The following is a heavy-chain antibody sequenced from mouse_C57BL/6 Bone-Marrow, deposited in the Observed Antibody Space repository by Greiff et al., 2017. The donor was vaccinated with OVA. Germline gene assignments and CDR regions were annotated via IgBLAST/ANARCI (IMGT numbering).Heavy chain of an antibody. D-gene: IGHD2-4*01. V-gene: IGHV5-4*01. CDR2: ISDGGSYT. J-gene: IGHJ3*01. CDR1: GFTFSSYA. CDR3: ARERGIYYDYDWFAY. Sequence: EVKLVESGGGLVKPGGSLKLSCAASGFTFSSYAMSWVRQTPEKRLEWVATISDGGSYTYYPDNVKGRFTISRDNAKNNLYLQMSHLKSEDTAMYYCARERGIYYDYDWFAYWGQGTLVTVSA.